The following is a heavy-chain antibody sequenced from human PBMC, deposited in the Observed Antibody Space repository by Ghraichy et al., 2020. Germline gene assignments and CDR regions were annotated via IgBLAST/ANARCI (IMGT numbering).Heavy chain of an antibody. Sequence: GGSLRLSCVTSGFSFKNSWLNWVRQVPGKGLVWVSHIYTDGGIRNYAGSVKGRFTIFTDNARNTLYLQMNSLRVEDTGIYYCARGGDSAMGDWGQGTLVTVSS. CDR3: ARGGDSAMGD. CDR2: IYTDGGIR. J-gene: IGHJ4*02. D-gene: IGHD2-21*02. CDR1: GFSFKNSW. V-gene: IGHV3-74*01.